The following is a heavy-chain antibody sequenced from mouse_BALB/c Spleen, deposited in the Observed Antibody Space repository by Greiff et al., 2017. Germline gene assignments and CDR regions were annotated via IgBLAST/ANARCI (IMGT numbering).Heavy chain of an antibody. D-gene: IGHD2-2*01. Sequence: DVMLVESGGGLVQPGGSLKLSCAASGFTFSSYGMSWVRQTPDKRLELVATINSNGGSTYYPDSVKGRFTISRDNAKNTLYLQMSSLKSEDTAMYYCARAGIYYGYDQEAWFAYWGQGTLVTVSA. CDR3: ARAGIYYGYDQEAWFAY. CDR2: INSNGGST. CDR1: GFTFSSYG. J-gene: IGHJ3*01. V-gene: IGHV5-6-3*01.